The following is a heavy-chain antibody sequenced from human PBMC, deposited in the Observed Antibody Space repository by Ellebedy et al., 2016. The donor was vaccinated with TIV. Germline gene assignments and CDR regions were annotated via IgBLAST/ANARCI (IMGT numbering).Heavy chain of an antibody. CDR3: ATGRDCGGASCSSLPYYGMDV. CDR2: ISSRSTTI. CDR1: GFSFSAYS. V-gene: IGHV3-48*04. Sequence: GESLKISCTASGFSFSAYSMNWVRQAPGTGLEWLSYISSRSTTIHYADFVKGRFTVSRDNAKNSLHLQMDSLRAEDTAVYYCATGRDCGGASCSSLPYYGMDVWGQGITVIVSS. J-gene: IGHJ6*02. D-gene: IGHD2-21*01.